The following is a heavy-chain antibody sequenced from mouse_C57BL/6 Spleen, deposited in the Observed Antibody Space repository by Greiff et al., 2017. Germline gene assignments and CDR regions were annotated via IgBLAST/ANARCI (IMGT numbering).Heavy chain of an antibody. V-gene: IGHV1-59*01. CDR2: IDPSDSYT. CDR1: GYTFNSYW. Sequence: QVHVKQPGAELVRPGTSVKLSCKASGYTFNSYWMHWVKQRPGQGLEWIGVIDPSDSYTNYNQKFKGKATLTVDTSSSTAYMQLSSLTSEDSAVYYCARDTTVQGGYFDVWGTGTTVTVSS. CDR3: ARDTTVQGGYFDV. D-gene: IGHD1-1*01. J-gene: IGHJ1*03.